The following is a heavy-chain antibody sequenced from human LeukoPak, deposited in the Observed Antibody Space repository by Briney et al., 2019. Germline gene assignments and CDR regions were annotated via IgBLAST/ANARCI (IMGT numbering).Heavy chain of an antibody. CDR1: GYTFTSYD. CDR2: MNPNSGNT. Sequence: ASVKVSCKASGYTFTSYDINWVRQATGQGLEWVGWMNPNSGNTGYAQKFQGRVTMTRNTSISTAYMELSSLRSEDTAVYYCARGLGSSSPTDYWGQGTLVTVSS. J-gene: IGHJ4*02. D-gene: IGHD6-13*01. CDR3: ARGLGSSSPTDY. V-gene: IGHV1-8*01.